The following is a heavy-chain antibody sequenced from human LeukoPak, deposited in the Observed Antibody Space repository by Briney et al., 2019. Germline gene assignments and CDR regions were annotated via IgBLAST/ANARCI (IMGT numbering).Heavy chain of an antibody. D-gene: IGHD6-19*01. CDR2: ISGGGGST. Sequence: GGSLRLSCAASGFTFSSYAMSWVLQAPGKGLEWVSAISGGGGSTYYADSVKGRFTISRDNSKNTLYLQMNSLRAEDTAVYYCAKDGQVSSGWFDYWGQGTLVTVSS. V-gene: IGHV3-23*01. CDR1: GFTFSSYA. J-gene: IGHJ4*02. CDR3: AKDGQVSSGWFDY.